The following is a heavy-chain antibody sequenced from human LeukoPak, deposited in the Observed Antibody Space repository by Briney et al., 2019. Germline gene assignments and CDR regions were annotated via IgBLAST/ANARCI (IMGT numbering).Heavy chain of an antibody. V-gene: IGHV3-21*01. J-gene: IGHJ3*02. CDR3: ARFYYDSSGFAFDI. Sequence: GGSLRLSCAASGFTFSSYSMNWVRQAPGKGLEWVSSISSSSSYIYYADSVKGRFTISRDNAKNSLYLQMNSLRAEETDVYYCARFYYDSSGFAFDIWGQGTMVTVSS. CDR2: ISSSSSYI. CDR1: GFTFSSYS. D-gene: IGHD3-22*01.